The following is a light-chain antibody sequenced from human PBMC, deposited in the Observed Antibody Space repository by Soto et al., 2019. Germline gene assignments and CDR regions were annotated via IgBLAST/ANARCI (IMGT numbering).Light chain of an antibody. CDR2: EVS. CDR1: SSDVGGYDY. Sequence: QSVLTQPASVSGPPGQSITISCSGSSSDVGGYDYVSWYQQHPGKAPKLIIYEVSNRPSGVSNRFSGSKSGNTASLTISGVQTEDEADYYCLSYTTTNTRVFGGGTKGTVL. J-gene: IGLJ3*02. CDR3: LSYTTTNTRV. V-gene: IGLV2-14*01.